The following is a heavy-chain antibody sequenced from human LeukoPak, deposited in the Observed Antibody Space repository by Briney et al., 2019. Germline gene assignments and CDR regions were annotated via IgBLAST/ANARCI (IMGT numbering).Heavy chain of an antibody. V-gene: IGHV3-9*01. CDR2: ISWNSGNI. D-gene: IGHD3-10*01. CDR3: AKDYYGSGTYPAPV. J-gene: IGHJ4*02. Sequence: GGSLRLSCAASGLTFDDYAMHWVRQAPGKGLEWVSGISWNSGNIGYADSVKGRFTISRDNAKNSLYLQMNSLRAEDTALDYCAKDYYGSGTYPAPVWGQGTLVTVSS. CDR1: GLTFDDYA.